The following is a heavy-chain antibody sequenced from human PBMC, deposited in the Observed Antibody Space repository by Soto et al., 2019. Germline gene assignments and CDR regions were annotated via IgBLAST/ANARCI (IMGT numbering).Heavy chain of an antibody. J-gene: IGHJ6*02. D-gene: IGHD2-15*01. Sequence: EVQLVQSGGGRVQPGGSLKLSCEASGFTFSVSAIHWVRLASGKGLEWVGRIRTRKNRYVTTYAASVKGRFSLSRDDSKNTAYLQMDSLKTEDTAVYYCARIEDGLDVWAQGTRVIVS. V-gene: IGHV3-73*02. CDR1: GFTFSVSA. CDR2: IRTRKNRYVT. CDR3: ARIEDGLDV.